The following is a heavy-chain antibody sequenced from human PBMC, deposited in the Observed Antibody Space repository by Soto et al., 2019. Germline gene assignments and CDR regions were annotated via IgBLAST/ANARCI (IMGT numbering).Heavy chain of an antibody. CDR3: AKDTSTSGWYRQDV. CDR1: GFTFSSYA. V-gene: IGHV3-23*01. J-gene: IGHJ6*02. CDR2: ISGGGDIT. D-gene: IGHD6-19*01. Sequence: PGGPLRLSCAASGFTFSSYAMSWVCQAPGKGLEWVSTISGGGDITYYADSVKGRFTISRDSSKNTLYLQMNSLRAEDTAVYFCAKDTSTSGWYRQDVWGQGTTVTVSS.